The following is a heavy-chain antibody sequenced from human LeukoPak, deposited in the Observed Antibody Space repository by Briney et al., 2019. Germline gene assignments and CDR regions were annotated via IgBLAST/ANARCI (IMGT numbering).Heavy chain of an antibody. Sequence: ASVKVSCKASGYTFTGYCMHWVRQAPGQGLEWMGWINPNSGGTNYAQKFQGGVTMTRDTSISTAYMELSRLRSDDTAVYYCARPGTTWANNNWFDPWGQGTLVTVSS. J-gene: IGHJ5*02. CDR1: GYTFTGYC. CDR3: ARPGTTWANNNWFDP. V-gene: IGHV1-2*02. CDR2: INPNSGGT. D-gene: IGHD1-7*01.